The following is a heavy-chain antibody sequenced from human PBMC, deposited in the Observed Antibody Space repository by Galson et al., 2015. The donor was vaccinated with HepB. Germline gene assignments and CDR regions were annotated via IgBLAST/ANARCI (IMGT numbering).Heavy chain of an antibody. CDR1: GFTFRGSW. CDR3: AREGLPNAFDI. J-gene: IGHJ3*02. Sequence: SLRLSCAASGFTFRGSWMSWVRQAPGKGLEWVANIDPDGSGTYCVDSLKGRFTISRDNAKSSLFLQMNSLRAGDTALYYCAREGLPNAFDIWGQGTMVTVSS. CDR2: IDPDGSGT. V-gene: IGHV3-7*01.